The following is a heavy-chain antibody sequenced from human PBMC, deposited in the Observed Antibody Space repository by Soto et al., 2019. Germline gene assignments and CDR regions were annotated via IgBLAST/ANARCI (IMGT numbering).Heavy chain of an antibody. V-gene: IGHV3-30*18. CDR2: ISYDGSNK. J-gene: IGHJ6*02. D-gene: IGHD2-2*03. CDR1: GFSFSSYG. CDR3: AKMDFMVVSGVPYHYYGMDV. Sequence: PGGSLRLSCAASGFSFSSYGMHWVRQAPGKGLEWVAVISYDGSNKYYADSVKGRFTISRDNSKNTLYLQMNSLRAEDTAVFYCAKMDFMVVSGVPYHYYGMDVWGQGTTVTVSS.